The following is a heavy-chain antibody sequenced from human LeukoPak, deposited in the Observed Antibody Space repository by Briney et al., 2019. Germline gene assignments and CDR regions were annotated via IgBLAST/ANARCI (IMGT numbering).Heavy chain of an antibody. CDR2: SGPSGGTR. D-gene: IGHD3-22*01. V-gene: IGHV3-23*01. Sequence: GGSLRLSCEGSGFMFGKHGLIWVRQAPGKGLDWLSFSGPSGGTRLYADSVKGRFTISRDNSKNTLYLQMNSLRAEDTAVYYCANDLDYYDSSGLVDYWGQGTLVTVSS. CDR1: GFMFGKHG. CDR3: ANDLDYYDSSGLVDY. J-gene: IGHJ4*02.